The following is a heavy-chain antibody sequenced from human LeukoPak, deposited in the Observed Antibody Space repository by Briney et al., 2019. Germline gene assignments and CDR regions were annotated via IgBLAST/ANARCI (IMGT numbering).Heavy chain of an antibody. J-gene: IGHJ6*03. Sequence: ASENLSLTCTVSGGSISSYYWSWIRQPPGKGLEWIGYIYYSGSTNYNPSLKSRVTISVDTSKNQFSLKLSSVTAADTAVYYCARGRAYYYYMDVWGKGTTVTVSS. CDR1: GGSISSYY. V-gene: IGHV4-59*01. CDR2: IYYSGST. CDR3: ARGRAYYYYMDV.